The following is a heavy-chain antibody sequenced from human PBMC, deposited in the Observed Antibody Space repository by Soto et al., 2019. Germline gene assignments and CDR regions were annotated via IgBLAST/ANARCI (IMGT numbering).Heavy chain of an antibody. CDR2: IYYTGST. CDR3: ARVRPSMVVASMAV. J-gene: IGHJ6*02. Sequence: SETLSLTCTVSGVSISSHYWSWIRQPPGKGLEWIGYIYYTGSTSYKPSLKSRVTVSVDTSKRQLSLKLSSVTAADTAVYYCARVRPSMVVASMAVWGQGTTVTVSS. V-gene: IGHV4-59*11. D-gene: IGHD3-22*01. CDR1: GVSISSHY.